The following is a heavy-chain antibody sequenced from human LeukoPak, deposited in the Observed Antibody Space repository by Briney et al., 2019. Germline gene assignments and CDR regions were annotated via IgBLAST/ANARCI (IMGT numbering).Heavy chain of an antibody. D-gene: IGHD3-16*02. J-gene: IGHJ4*02. CDR3: ASYRYGFRGMDS. CDR2: INYSGNI. Sequence: SETLSLTCRVYGGSFSGYSWSWIRQPPGKGLEWVGEINYSGNINYKPSLKSRIIISADRSRNQFSLTLRSVTAADTAVYYCASYRYGFRGMDSWGRGTQVTVSS. CDR1: GGSFSGYS. V-gene: IGHV4-34*01.